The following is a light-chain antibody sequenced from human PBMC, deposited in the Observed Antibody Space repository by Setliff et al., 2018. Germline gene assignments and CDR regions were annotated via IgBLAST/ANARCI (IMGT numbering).Light chain of an antibody. J-gene: IGLJ2*01. V-gene: IGLV2-14*03. Sequence: QSALAQPASVSGSPGQSITISCTGTSSDIGGYNFVSWYQQPPGKAPKFIIYDVNYRPSGVSHRFSGSKSGNTASLTISGLQAEDEADYYCTSYTSTSALVIFGGGTKVTVL. CDR3: TSYTSTSALVI. CDR2: DVN. CDR1: SSDIGGYNF.